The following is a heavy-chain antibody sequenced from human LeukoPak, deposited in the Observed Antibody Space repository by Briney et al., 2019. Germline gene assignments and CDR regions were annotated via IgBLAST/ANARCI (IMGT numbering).Heavy chain of an antibody. J-gene: IGHJ4*02. CDR3: ASSYGGYCSGGSCYLRVPKN. Sequence: GESLKISCKGSGYSFTSYWIGWVRQMPGKGLEWMGIIYPGGSDTRYSPSFQGQVTISADKSISTAYLQWSSLKASDTAMYYCASSYGGYCSGGSCYLRVPKNWGQGTLVTVSS. CDR2: IYPGGSDT. D-gene: IGHD2-15*01. V-gene: IGHV5-51*01. CDR1: GYSFTSYW.